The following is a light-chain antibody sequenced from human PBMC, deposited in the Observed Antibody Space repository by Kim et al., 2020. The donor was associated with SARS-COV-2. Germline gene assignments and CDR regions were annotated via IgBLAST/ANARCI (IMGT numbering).Light chain of an antibody. J-gene: IGLJ3*02. Sequence: GQSSTISGTGTSSDVGPYNYVSWYQQNPGKAPKLVIYDVSKRPSGVSNRFSGSKSGNTASLTISGLQAEDEADYYCSSFTSTNAWVFGGGTKLTVL. CDR1: SSDVGPYNY. CDR3: SSFTSTNAWV. V-gene: IGLV2-14*04. CDR2: DVS.